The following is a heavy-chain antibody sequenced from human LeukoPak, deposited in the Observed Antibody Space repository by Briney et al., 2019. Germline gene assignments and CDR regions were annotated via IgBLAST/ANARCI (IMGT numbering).Heavy chain of an antibody. CDR3: AARVGATTFFAFDI. V-gene: IGHV4-59*01. CDR1: GGSISSYY. D-gene: IGHD1-26*01. Sequence: SETLSLTCTVSGGSISSYYWSWIRQPPGKGLEWIGYIYYSGSTNYNPSLKSRVTISVDTSKNQFSLKLSSVTAADTAVYYCAARVGATTFFAFDIWGQGTMVTVSS. CDR2: IYYSGST. J-gene: IGHJ3*02.